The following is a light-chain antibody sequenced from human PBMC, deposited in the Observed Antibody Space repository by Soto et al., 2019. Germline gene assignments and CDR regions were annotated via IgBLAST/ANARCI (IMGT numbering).Light chain of an antibody. CDR1: SSNIGNNY. J-gene: IGLJ1*01. V-gene: IGLV1-51*02. CDR2: ENN. Sequence: QSVLTKPPSVSAAPGQKVTISCSGSSSNIGNNYVSWYQQLPGTAPKLLIYENNKRPSGIPDRFSGSKSGTSATLGITGLQTGDVADYYCGTWDSSLSVGGYVFGTGTKVTVL. CDR3: GTWDSSLSVGGYV.